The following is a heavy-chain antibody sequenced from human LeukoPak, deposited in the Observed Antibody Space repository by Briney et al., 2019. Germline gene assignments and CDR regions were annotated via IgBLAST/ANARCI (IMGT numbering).Heavy chain of an antibody. CDR1: GYTFTGYY. V-gene: IGHV1-2*02. Sequence: ASVKVPCKASGYTFTGYYMHWVRQAPGQGLEWMGWINPNSGGTNYAQKFQGRVTMTRDTSISTAYMELSRLRSDDTAVYYCSLGVRGAGYYYYYMDVWGKGTTVTVSS. CDR3: SLGVRGAGYYYYYMDV. D-gene: IGHD3-10*01. J-gene: IGHJ6*03. CDR2: INPNSGGT.